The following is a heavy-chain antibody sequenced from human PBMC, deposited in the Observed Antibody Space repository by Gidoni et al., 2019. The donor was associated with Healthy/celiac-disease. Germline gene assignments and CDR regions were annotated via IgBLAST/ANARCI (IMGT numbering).Heavy chain of an antibody. Sequence: QVQLVESGGGVVQPGGSLRPSCAASGFTFSRYGMHWVRQAPGKGLEWVAFIRYDGSNKYYADSVKGRFTISRDNSKNTLYLQMNSLRAEDTAVYYCAKDKWGYYYDSSGYNFDYWGQGTLVTVSS. D-gene: IGHD3-22*01. CDR3: AKDKWGYYYDSSGYNFDY. J-gene: IGHJ4*02. CDR1: GFTFSRYG. V-gene: IGHV3-30*02. CDR2: IRYDGSNK.